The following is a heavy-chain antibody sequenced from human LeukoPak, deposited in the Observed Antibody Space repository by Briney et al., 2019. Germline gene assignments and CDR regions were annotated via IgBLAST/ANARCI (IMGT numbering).Heavy chain of an antibody. Sequence: PGGSLRLSCVSSGFTFRSYTMSWVRQAPGKGLEWVGHIKSRTDGGTTDYAAPVKGRFTISRDDSENTLYLQMNSLKTEDTAVYYCATPGRIPEAANWFDPWGQGTLVTVSS. CDR1: GFTFRSYT. CDR3: ATPGRIPEAANWFDP. J-gene: IGHJ5*02. CDR2: IKSRTDGGTT. D-gene: IGHD6-13*01. V-gene: IGHV3-15*01.